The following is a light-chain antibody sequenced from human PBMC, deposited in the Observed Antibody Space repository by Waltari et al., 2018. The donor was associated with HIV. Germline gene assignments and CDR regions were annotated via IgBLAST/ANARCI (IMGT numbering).Light chain of an antibody. CDR2: DTN. CDR1: RSNIGAIYD. Sequence: QRVTISCTGSRSNIGAIYDVHWYQQLPGAAPKLLIYDTNTRPSGVPDRFSGSKSGTSASLAIAGLQADDEAVYYCQTFDTSLSGFVVFGGGTKLTVL. J-gene: IGLJ2*01. CDR3: QTFDTSLSGFVV. V-gene: IGLV1-40*01.